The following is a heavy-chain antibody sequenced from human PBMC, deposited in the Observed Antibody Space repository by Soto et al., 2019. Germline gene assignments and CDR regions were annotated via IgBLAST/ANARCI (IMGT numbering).Heavy chain of an antibody. CDR3: AKVRPLIDCTSTSCLGAFDI. J-gene: IGHJ3*02. CDR2: ITASADTT. V-gene: IGHV3-23*01. CDR1: AFTFRSYA. D-gene: IGHD2-2*01. Sequence: EEQLLESGGGLVRPGGSLRLSCAASAFTFRSYAMSWVRQAPGKGLEWVSAITASADTTYYADSVKGRFTISRDNSKNTLDLRMHSLRAEDTAVYYCAKVRPLIDCTSTSCLGAFDIWGQGTMVTVS.